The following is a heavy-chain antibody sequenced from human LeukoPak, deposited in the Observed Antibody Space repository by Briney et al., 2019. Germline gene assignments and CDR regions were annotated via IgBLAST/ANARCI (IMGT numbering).Heavy chain of an antibody. CDR3: SRNGLVDFDY. CDR2: IRRRAYGGAA. V-gene: IGHV3-49*04. CDR1: GFAFDDFA. Sequence: QSGGSLRLSCTTSGFAFDDFAMSWVRQPAGKGLEWVGFIRRRAYGGAAEYAASVEGRFIISRDDSKGIAYLQMNSLKTEDTAVYYCSRNGLVDFDYWGQGSRVIVSP. J-gene: IGHJ4*02.